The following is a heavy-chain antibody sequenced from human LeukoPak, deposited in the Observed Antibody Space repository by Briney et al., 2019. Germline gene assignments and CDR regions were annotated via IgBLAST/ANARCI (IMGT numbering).Heavy chain of an antibody. V-gene: IGHV3-23*01. Sequence: PGESLRISCTASGFTFSSSAITWVRQAPGKGLEWVSGISGSGSGTYYADFVKGRFTISRDNSKNTMYLEMNSLRAEDTAVYYCAKMNGYMDVWGKGTTVTVSS. D-gene: IGHD1-1*01. CDR3: AKMNGYMDV. CDR1: GFTFSSSA. CDR2: ISGSGSGT. J-gene: IGHJ6*03.